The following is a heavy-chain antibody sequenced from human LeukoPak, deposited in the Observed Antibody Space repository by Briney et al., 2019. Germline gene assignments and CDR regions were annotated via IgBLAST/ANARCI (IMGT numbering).Heavy chain of an antibody. V-gene: IGHV3-20*04. J-gene: IGHJ6*03. Sequence: GGSLRLSCAASGFTFDDYGMSWVRQAPGKRLEWVSGINWNGGSTGYADSVKGRFTISRDNAKNSLYLQMSSLRVEDTALYYCARDAGYYMDVWGKGTTVTVSS. CDR3: ARDAGYYMDV. CDR1: GFTFDDYG. CDR2: INWNGGST.